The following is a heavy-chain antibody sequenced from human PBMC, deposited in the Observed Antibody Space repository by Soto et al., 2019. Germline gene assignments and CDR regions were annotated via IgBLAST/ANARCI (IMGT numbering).Heavy chain of an antibody. D-gene: IGHD5-12*01. J-gene: IGHJ6*02. Sequence: QVQLVESGGGVVQPGRSLRLSCAASGFTFSSYGMHWVRQVPGKGLVWVAVISYDGSNKYYADSEKGRFTISRDTSKNTLYLQMTSLRAEDTAVYYWANGDGRLRWAYYDGMDVWVQGTTVTVSS. CDR3: ANGDGRLRWAYYDGMDV. CDR2: ISYDGSNK. V-gene: IGHV3-30*18. CDR1: GFTFSSYG.